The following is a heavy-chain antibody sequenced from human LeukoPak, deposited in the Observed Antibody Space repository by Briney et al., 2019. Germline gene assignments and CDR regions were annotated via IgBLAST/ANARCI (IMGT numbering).Heavy chain of an antibody. CDR2: IYSSGTT. CDR1: GGSISGFC. J-gene: IGHJ4*02. Sequence: KPSETLSLTCTVSGGSISGFCWSWVRQTAGKGLEWIGRIYSSGTTNYNPSLKSRVTMSVDTSKSQFSLRLSSVTAADTADYYCARSGSGYHLYLDYWGQGMLVTVSS. CDR3: ARSGSGYHLYLDY. V-gene: IGHV4-4*07. D-gene: IGHD5-12*01.